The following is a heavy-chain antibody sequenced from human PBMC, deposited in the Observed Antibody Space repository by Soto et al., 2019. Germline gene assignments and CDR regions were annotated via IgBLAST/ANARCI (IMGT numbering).Heavy chain of an antibody. J-gene: IGHJ4*02. CDR1: GFTFSSYG. CDR2: ISYDGSNK. Sequence: GGSLRLSCAASGFTFSSYGMHWVRQAPGKGLEWVAVISYDGSNKYYADSVKGRFTISRDNSKNTLYLQMNSLRAEDTAVYYCAKGPRAIWFGELSSWGQGTLVTVSS. V-gene: IGHV3-30*18. D-gene: IGHD3-10*01. CDR3: AKGPRAIWFGELSS.